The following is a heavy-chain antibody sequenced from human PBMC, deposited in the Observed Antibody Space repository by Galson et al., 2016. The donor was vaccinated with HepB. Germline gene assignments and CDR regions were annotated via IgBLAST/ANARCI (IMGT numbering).Heavy chain of an antibody. CDR1: GFTFDTYA. J-gene: IGHJ4*02. Sequence: SLRLSCAASGFTFDTYAMHWVRQAPGKGLEWVSGLSGSGGSTFYADSVKGRFTISRDNSKNAVYLQLDSLRVEDTAVYYCAKDHRRTALAGGAFEYWGQGRLVAVSS. CDR2: LSGSGGST. CDR3: AKDHRRTALAGGAFEY. V-gene: IGHV3-23*01. D-gene: IGHD1-26*01.